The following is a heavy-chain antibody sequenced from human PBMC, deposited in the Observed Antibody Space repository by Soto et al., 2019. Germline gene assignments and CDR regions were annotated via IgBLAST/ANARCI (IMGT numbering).Heavy chain of an antibody. D-gene: IGHD2-15*01. CDR1: GGSISSYY. Sequence: SETLSLTCTASGGSISSYYWSWIRQPPGKGLEWIGYIYYSGSTNYNPSLKSRVTISVDTSKNQFSMKLSSATAADTAVYYCARGSICYCSGGSCYPMGIYWFDPWGQGSVVTVYS. J-gene: IGHJ5*02. CDR3: ARGSICYCSGGSCYPMGIYWFDP. V-gene: IGHV4-59*08. CDR2: IYYSGST.